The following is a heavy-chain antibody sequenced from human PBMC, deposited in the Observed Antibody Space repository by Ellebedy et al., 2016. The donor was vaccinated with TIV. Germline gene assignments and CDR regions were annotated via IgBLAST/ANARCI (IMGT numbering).Heavy chain of an antibody. CDR3: ARHYDY. Sequence: PGGSLRLSCAASGFTFSSYLMHWVRQAPGKGLVWVSRINTDGSRPSYADSVKGRFTITRDNAKNTLYLQMNSLRAEDTAVYYCARHYDYWGQGTLVTVSS. J-gene: IGHJ4*02. CDR2: INTDGSRP. D-gene: IGHD1-26*01. V-gene: IGHV3-74*01. CDR1: GFTFSSYL.